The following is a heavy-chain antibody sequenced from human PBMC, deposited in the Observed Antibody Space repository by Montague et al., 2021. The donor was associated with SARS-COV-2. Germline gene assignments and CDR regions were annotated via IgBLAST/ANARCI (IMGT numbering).Heavy chain of an antibody. Sequence: TRSLTCTVSGGSVRSGSYYWSWIRQPAGKGLEWTGRIYSSGSTNYNPSLKSRVTMSVDTSKNQFSLKVSSVTAADTAVYYCARDYGDYSYYYGLDVWGQGTTVTVSS. V-gene: IGHV4-61*02. CDR1: GGSVRSGSYY. D-gene: IGHD4-17*01. J-gene: IGHJ6*02. CDR3: ARDYGDYSYYYGLDV. CDR2: IYSSGST.